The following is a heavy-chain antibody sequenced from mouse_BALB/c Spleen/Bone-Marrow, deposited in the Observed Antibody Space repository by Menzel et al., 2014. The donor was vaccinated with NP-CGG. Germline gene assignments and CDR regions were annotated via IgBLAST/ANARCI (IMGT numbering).Heavy chain of an antibody. D-gene: IGHD2-14*01. CDR1: GFSLTDYG. CDR2: IWDGGST. J-gene: IGHJ3*01. CDR3: AKHEDRYDWFAY. Sequence: VQLQQSGPGLVAPSQSLSITCTVSGFSLTDYGVSWIRQPPGKGLEWLGVIWDGGSTYYNSALKSRLSISKDNSKSQVFLKMNRLRTDDTAMYYCAKHEDRYDWFAYCGQGTLVSVSA. V-gene: IGHV2-6-5*01.